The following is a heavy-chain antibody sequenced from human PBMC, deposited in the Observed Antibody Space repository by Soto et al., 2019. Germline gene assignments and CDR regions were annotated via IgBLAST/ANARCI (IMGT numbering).Heavy chain of an antibody. J-gene: IGHJ4*02. CDR3: ARHVEWEIFYYFEH. D-gene: IGHD1-26*01. Sequence: SETLSLTCTVSGASISSTSSYWGWVRQPPGKGLEWIGSFFYNKNTYYNPSLKSRVSISVDMSKMQFSLNLTSVTAADTAVYYCARHVEWEIFYYFEHWGQGTPVTVPQ. V-gene: IGHV4-39*01. CDR2: FFYNKNT. CDR1: GASISSTSSY.